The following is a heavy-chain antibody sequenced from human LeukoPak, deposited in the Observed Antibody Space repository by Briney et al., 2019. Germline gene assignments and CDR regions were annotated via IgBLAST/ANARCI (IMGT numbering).Heavy chain of an antibody. CDR1: GFTFSSYA. D-gene: IGHD3-10*01. V-gene: IGHV3-23*01. J-gene: IGHJ4*02. CDR2: ISGSGGST. CDR3: AQDEWFGELPTFFDY. Sequence: GGSLRLSCAASGFTFSSYAMSWVRQAPGKGLEWVSAISGSGGSTYYADSVKGRFTISRDNSKNTLYLQMNSLRAEDTAVYYCAQDEWFGELPTFFDYWGQGTLVTVSS.